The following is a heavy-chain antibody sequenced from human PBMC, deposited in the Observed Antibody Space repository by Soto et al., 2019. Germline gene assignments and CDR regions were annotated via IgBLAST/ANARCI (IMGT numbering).Heavy chain of an antibody. D-gene: IGHD3-3*01. Sequence: SQTLSLTCAISGDSVSSNSAAWNWIRQSPSRGLEWLGRTYYRSKWYNGYAVSVKSRITINPDTSKNQFSLQLNSVTPDDTAVYYCARDGYYDFWSGYYTGPYYFDYWGQGTLVTVSS. CDR1: GDSVSSNSAA. CDR2: TYYRSKWYN. V-gene: IGHV6-1*01. CDR3: ARDGYYDFWSGYYTGPYYFDY. J-gene: IGHJ4*02.